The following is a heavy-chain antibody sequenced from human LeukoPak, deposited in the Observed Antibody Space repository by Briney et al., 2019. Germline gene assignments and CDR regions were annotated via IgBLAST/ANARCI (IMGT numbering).Heavy chain of an antibody. CDR3: ARPDYYYDSSGKLPPDY. CDR2: IYPGDSDT. Sequence: GESLKISCKGSGYSFTSYWIAWVRQMPGKGLEWMGIIYPGDSDTRYSPSFQGQVTISADKSISTAYLQWSSLKASDTAMYYCARPDYYYDSSGKLPPDYWGQGTLVTVSS. V-gene: IGHV5-51*01. D-gene: IGHD3-22*01. J-gene: IGHJ4*02. CDR1: GYSFTSYW.